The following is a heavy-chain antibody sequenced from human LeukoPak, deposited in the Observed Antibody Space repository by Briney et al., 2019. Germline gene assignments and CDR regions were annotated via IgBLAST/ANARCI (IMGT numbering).Heavy chain of an antibody. D-gene: IGHD1-26*01. V-gene: IGHV3-74*01. J-gene: IGHJ4*02. CDR1: GFTFSSYW. CDR3: ARAGGYYAPFVY. CDR2: INSDGSST. Sequence: GGSLRLSCAASGFTFSSYWMHWVRQAPGKGLVWVSRINSDGSSTSYADSVKGRFTISRDNAKNTLYLQMNSLRAEDTAVYYCARAGGYYAPFVYWGQGTLVTVSS.